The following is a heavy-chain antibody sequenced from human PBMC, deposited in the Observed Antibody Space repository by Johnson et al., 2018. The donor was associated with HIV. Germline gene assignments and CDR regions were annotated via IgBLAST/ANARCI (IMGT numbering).Heavy chain of an antibody. J-gene: IGHJ3*02. CDR1: GFIFDDYG. V-gene: IGHV3-7*05. D-gene: IGHD3-3*01. CDR2: IKQDGSEK. CDR3: ARDGSYNVLRFLEWFLRGGDAFDI. Sequence: VQLVESGGGEVRPGGSLRLACVASGFIFDDYGLTWVRQAPGKGLEWVANIKQDGSEKYYVDSVKGRFTISRDNAKNSLYLQMNSLRAEDTAVYYCARDGSYNVLRFLEWFLRGGDAFDIWGQGTMVTVSS.